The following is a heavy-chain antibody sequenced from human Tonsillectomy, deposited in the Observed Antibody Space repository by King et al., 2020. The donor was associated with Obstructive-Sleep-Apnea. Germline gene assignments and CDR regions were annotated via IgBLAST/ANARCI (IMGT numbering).Heavy chain of an antibody. Sequence: LQLQESGPGLVKPSETLSLTCTVSGGSISNFYYYWGWIRQPPGKGLEWIGSINYSGNTYFNPSLKSRVTISVDTSRNQFSMKLNSVTAADTAMYYCAREYASARYVWGQGTTVTVSS. CDR3: AREYASARYV. V-gene: IGHV4-39*07. CDR2: INYSGNT. CDR1: GGSISNFYYY. J-gene: IGHJ6*02. D-gene: IGHD2-2*01.